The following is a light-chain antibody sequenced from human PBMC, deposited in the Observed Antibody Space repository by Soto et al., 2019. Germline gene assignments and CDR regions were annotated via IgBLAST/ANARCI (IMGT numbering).Light chain of an antibody. V-gene: IGKV3-11*01. CDR1: QSISSY. J-gene: IGKJ1*01. CDR3: QQRSSWPRT. CDR2: DAS. Sequence: EIVLTQSTATLSLSPGERATLSCRASQSISSYLAWYQQKPGQAPRLLISDASNRATGIPARFSGSGSGTDFTLTISSLEPEDFVVYYCQQRSSWPRTFGQGTKVEIK.